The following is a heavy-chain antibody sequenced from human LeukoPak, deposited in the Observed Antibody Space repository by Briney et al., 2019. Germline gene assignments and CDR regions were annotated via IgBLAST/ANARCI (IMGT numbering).Heavy chain of an antibody. J-gene: IGHJ4*02. CDR2: ISPYTGNR. V-gene: IGHV1-18*01. CDR1: GYTFTIYG. CDR3: ARTTDSSSLDY. Sequence: GASVKVSCKASGYTFTIYGISWVRQAPRQGLEWVGWISPYTGNRNYAQKLQGRVTMTTDTSTSTAYMELRSLRSDDTAVYYCARTTDSSSLDYWGQGTLVTVSS. D-gene: IGHD6-6*01.